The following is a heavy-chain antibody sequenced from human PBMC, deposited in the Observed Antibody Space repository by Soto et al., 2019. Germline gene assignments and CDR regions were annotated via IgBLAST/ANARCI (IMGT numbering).Heavy chain of an antibody. CDR1: GVTFSRQD. CDR3: APNAGRDGYSFDY. Sequence: QVQLVQSGAEVKKPGSSVKVSCKASGVTFSRQDMRWVRQAPGQGLEWMGGIIPIFGTPQYAEKFQDRVTITADESTSTDYMELSSLTAEDTAVYYCAPNAGRDGYSFDYWGQGTLVTVSS. CDR2: IIPIFGTP. J-gene: IGHJ4*02. V-gene: IGHV1-69*01. D-gene: IGHD5-12*01.